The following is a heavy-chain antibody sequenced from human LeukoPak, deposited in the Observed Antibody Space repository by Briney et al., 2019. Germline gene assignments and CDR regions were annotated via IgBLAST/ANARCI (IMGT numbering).Heavy chain of an antibody. CDR1: GITLSNYG. CDR2: ISDSGGST. D-gene: IGHD3/OR15-3a*01. J-gene: IGHJ4*02. Sequence: GGSLRLSCAVSGITLSNYGMSWVRQAPGKGLEWVAGISDSGGSTKYADSVKGRFTIARDNRKNTLYLQMNSLRAEDTAVYFCAKRGVVIRVILVGFHKEAYYFETWGQGALVTVSS. V-gene: IGHV3-23*01. CDR3: AKRGVVIRVILVGFHKEAYYFET.